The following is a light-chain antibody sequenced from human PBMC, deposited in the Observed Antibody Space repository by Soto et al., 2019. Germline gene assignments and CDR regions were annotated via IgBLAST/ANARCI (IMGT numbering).Light chain of an antibody. J-gene: IGKJ3*01. CDR3: QQYDNLPRT. Sequence: EIVVTQSPGTLSLSPGERATLSCRASQSVSSSYLAWYQQKPGQAPRLLIFGASSRATGIPDRFSGSGSGTDFTLTISRLEPEDFATYYCQQYDNLPRTFGPGTKVDIK. CDR1: QSVSSSY. V-gene: IGKV3-20*01. CDR2: GAS.